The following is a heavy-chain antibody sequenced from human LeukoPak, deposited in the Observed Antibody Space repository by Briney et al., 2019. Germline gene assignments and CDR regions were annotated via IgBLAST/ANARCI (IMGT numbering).Heavy chain of an antibody. V-gene: IGHV3-74*01. CDR2: INSDGSST. Sequence: GGSLRLSCAASGFTFSRYWMHWVRQAPGKGLVWVSRINSDGSSTSYADSVKGRFTISRDNARNTLNLQMNSLRAEDTAVYYCARDLGQYYDTSDNWFDPWGQGTLVTVSS. J-gene: IGHJ5*02. CDR1: GFTFSRYW. CDR3: ARDLGQYYDTSDNWFDP. D-gene: IGHD3-22*01.